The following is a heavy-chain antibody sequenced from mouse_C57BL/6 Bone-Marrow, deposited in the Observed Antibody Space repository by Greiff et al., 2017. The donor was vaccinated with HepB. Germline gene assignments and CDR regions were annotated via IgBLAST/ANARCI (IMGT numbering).Heavy chain of an antibody. CDR3: ARSTTVVASGHWYFDV. CDR1: GFSLTSYG. CDR2: IWSGGST. J-gene: IGHJ1*03. Sequence: QVQLKESGPGLVQPSQSLSITCTVSGFSLTSYGVHWVRQSPGKGLEWLGVIWSGGSTDYNAAFISRLSISKDNSKSQVFFKMNSLQADDTAIYYCARSTTVVASGHWYFDVWGTGTTVTVSS. V-gene: IGHV2-2*01. D-gene: IGHD1-1*01.